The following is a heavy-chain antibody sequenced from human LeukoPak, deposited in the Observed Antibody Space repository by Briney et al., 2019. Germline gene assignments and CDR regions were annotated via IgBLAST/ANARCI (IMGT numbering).Heavy chain of an antibody. V-gene: IGHV1-69*13. D-gene: IGHD2-2*01. CDR3: ARNAPQLHDAFDI. J-gene: IGHJ3*02. CDR1: GYTFTSYG. Sequence: SVKVSCKASGYTFTSYGISWVRQAPGQGFEWMGGIIPIFGTANYAQKFQGRVTITADESTSTAYMELSSLRSEDTAVYYCARNAPQLHDAFDIWGQGTMVTVSS. CDR2: IIPIFGTA.